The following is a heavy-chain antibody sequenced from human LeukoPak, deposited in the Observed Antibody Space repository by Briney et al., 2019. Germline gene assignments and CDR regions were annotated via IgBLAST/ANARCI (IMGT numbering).Heavy chain of an antibody. CDR3: ASNNDWSFDY. Sequence: PGGSLRLSCAGSGFTFSSHWMSWLRQAPGKGLEWVANIKEYGSVKNYGDSVKGRFTVSRDNAKNSLYLQMNSLRVEDTAVYYCASNNDWSFDYGGQGTLVTASS. D-gene: IGHD3-9*01. J-gene: IGHJ4*02. CDR1: GFTFSSHW. V-gene: IGHV3-7*05. CDR2: IKEYGSVK.